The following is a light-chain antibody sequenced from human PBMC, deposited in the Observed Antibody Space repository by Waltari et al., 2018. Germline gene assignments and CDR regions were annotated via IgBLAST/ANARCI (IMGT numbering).Light chain of an antibody. J-gene: IGKJ1*01. CDR1: QSISRY. CDR2: DAS. CDR3: QQRDNWPRT. V-gene: IGKV3-11*01. Sequence: IVLTQSPATLSLTPGERAALSCRASQSISRYLAWYQQKPGQAPRLLIYDASNRATGIPARFSGRGSGTDFTLSITTLEPEDFAVYYCQQRDNWPRTFGQGTRVEV.